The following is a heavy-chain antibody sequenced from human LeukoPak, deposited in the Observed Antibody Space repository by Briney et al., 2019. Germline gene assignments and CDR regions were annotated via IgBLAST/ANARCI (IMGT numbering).Heavy chain of an antibody. J-gene: IGHJ6*02. Sequence: ASVKVSCKASAYTFTNYDINWVRQAPGQGLEWMGWISAYNGNTNYAQRLQGRVTMTTDTSTSTAYMELRSLRSDDTAVYYCARSSAGVYYYYDMDVWGQGTTVTVSS. CDR2: ISAYNGNT. CDR3: ARSSAGVYYYYDMDV. D-gene: IGHD6-13*01. V-gene: IGHV1-18*01. CDR1: AYTFTNYD.